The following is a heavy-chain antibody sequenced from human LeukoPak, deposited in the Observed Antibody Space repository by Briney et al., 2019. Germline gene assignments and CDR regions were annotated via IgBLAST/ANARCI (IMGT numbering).Heavy chain of an antibody. CDR1: GFTFSGSA. J-gene: IGHJ6*02. D-gene: IGHD6-13*01. CDR3: SAAVGTDFYDYGMDV. Sequence: GGSLKLSCAASGFTFSGSAMHWVRQASGKGLEWVGRIRSKANTYATAYASSVKGRFSISRDDSKNTAYLQLNSLKTEDTAVYYCSAAVGTDFYDYGMDVWGQGPTVTVSS. V-gene: IGHV3-73*01. CDR2: IRSKANTYAT.